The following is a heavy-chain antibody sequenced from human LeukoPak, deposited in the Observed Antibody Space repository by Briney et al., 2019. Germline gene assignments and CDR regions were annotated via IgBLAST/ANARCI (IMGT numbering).Heavy chain of an antibody. CDR3: ARSLIAAAELDY. CDR2: ISYDGSNK. V-gene: IGHV3-30*04. D-gene: IGHD6-13*01. J-gene: IGHJ4*02. CDR1: GFTFSSYA. Sequence: GGSLRLSCAASGFTFSSYAMHWVRQAPSKGLEWVAVISYDGSNKYYADSVKGRFTISRDNSKNTLYLQMNSLRAEDTAVYYCARSLIAAAELDYWGQGTLVTVSS.